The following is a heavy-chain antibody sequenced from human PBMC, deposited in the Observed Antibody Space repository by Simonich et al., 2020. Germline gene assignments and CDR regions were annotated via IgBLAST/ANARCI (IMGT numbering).Heavy chain of an antibody. D-gene: IGHD5-18*01. V-gene: IGHV3-21*01. Sequence: EVQLVESGGGLVQPGGSLRLSCAASGFTFSSYSMNWVRQAPGNGLEWCSSCSRSSSELYYADPVKGRFTISIDNAKNSLYLQMNSLRADDTAVYYCARDGDTAMVFDYWGQGTLVTVSS. CDR3: ARDGDTAMVFDY. CDR1: GFTFSSYS. CDR2: CSRSSSEL. J-gene: IGHJ4*02.